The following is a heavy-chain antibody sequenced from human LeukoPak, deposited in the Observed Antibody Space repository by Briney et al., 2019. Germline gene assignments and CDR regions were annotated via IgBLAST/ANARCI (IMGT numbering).Heavy chain of an antibody. CDR3: VRETRESVAAAATTTRDWYFDL. D-gene: IGHD6-13*01. J-gene: IGHJ2*01. CDR2: ISGSGGST. V-gene: IGHV3-23*01. Sequence: GGSLRLSCAASGFTFSSYAMSWVRQAPGKGLEWVSAISGSGGSTYYADSVKGRFTISRDNSKNTLYLQMNSLRPEDTAVYYCVRETRESVAAAATTTRDWYFDLWGRGTLVTVSS. CDR1: GFTFSSYA.